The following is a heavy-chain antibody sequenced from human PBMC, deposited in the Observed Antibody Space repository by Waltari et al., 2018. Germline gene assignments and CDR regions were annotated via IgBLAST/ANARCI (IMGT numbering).Heavy chain of an antibody. CDR1: GYTFTSYD. V-gene: IGHV1-8*02. CDR2: MNPNSGDT. CDR3: ARGRRDSSGPGGWYLY. D-gene: IGHD6-19*01. J-gene: IGHJ4*02. Sequence: QVQLVQSGADVKKPGASVKVSCKASGYTFTSYDINWVRQATGQGLEWMGWMNPNSGDTGYAQNVQGRVSMTSSTSANTAYMELSSRASEDTAVYYCARGRRDSSGPGGWYLYWGQGTPVVVSS.